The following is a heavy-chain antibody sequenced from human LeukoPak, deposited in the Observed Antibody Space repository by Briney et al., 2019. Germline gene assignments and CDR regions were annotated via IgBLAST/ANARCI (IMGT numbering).Heavy chain of an antibody. Sequence: PSETLSLTCTVSGGSISSYYWSWIRQPPGKGLEWIGYIYYSGSTNYNPSLKSRVTISVDTSKNQFSLKLSSVTAADTAVYYCARGSRYYDSSGYPRNYYYMDVWGKGTTVTVSS. V-gene: IGHV4-59*01. CDR1: GGSISSYY. CDR2: IYYSGST. CDR3: ARGSRYYDSSGYPRNYYYMDV. J-gene: IGHJ6*03. D-gene: IGHD3-22*01.